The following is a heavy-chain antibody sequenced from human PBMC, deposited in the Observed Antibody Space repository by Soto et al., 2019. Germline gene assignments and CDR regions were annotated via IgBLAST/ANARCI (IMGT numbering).Heavy chain of an antibody. CDR3: VRGVVVVVGSTAENFDH. J-gene: IGHJ4*02. CDR2: ISYSGETK. CDR1: GFTFTKYS. Sequence: GGSLRLSCVTSGFTFTKYSMNWVRQAPGKGLEWVSYISYSGETKYYADSLKGRYAISRDDTKNSVYLQMNSLRDEDTAFYYCVRGVVVVVGSTAENFDHWGQGTLVTVSS. D-gene: IGHD2-15*01. V-gene: IGHV3-48*02.